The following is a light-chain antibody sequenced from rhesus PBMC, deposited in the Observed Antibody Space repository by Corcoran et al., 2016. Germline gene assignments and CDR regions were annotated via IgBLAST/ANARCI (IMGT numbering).Light chain of an antibody. J-gene: IGKJ1*01. CDR2: NAS. Sequence: DIQMTQSPAYLSAPVGDTGTIICRASQRISSWLAWYQQKPGKAPKLLYYNASVLQCGVPSRFSGAGSRTDFTLTISILQPEDFATYYCLRYSSSPWTFGRGTNVEIK. CDR3: LRYSSSPWT. CDR1: QRISSW. V-gene: IGKV1-22*01.